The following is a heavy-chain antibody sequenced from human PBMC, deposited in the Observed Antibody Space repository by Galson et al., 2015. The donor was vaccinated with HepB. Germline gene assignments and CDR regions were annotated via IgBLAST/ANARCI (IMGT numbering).Heavy chain of an antibody. CDR2: TYYRSKWYN. V-gene: IGHV6-1*01. J-gene: IGHJ6*02. D-gene: IGHD6-13*01. Sequence: CAISGDSVSSNSAAWNWIRQSPSRGLEWLGRTYYRSKWYNDYAVSVKSRITINPDTSKNQFSLQLNSVTPEDTAVYYCARERGPGYSSSWKTDYYYYGMDVWGQGTTVTVSS. CDR1: GDSVSSNSAA. CDR3: ARERGPGYSSSWKTDYYYYGMDV.